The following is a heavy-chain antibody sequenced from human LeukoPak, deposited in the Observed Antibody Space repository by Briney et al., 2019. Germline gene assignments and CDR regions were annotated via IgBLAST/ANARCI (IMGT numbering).Heavy chain of an antibody. J-gene: IGHJ5*02. CDR1: GGSISSSNW. Sequence: SETLSLTCAVSGGSISSSNWWSWVRQPRGKGLEWIGEVYHTGSSNYNPSLKSRVTISVDKSKSQFSLKLSSVTAADTAVYYCARGGTTVAGTFWFDPWGQGTLVTVSS. V-gene: IGHV4-4*02. CDR3: ARGGTTVAGTFWFDP. CDR2: VYHTGSS. D-gene: IGHD6-19*01.